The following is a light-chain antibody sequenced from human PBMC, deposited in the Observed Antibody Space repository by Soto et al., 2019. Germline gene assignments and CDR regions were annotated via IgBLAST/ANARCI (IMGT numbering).Light chain of an antibody. CDR2: AAS. CDR3: QQYGHSPRT. CDR1: QSVADNY. J-gene: IGKJ1*01. V-gene: IGKV3-20*01. Sequence: EIVLTQSPGTLSLSPGERATLSCRASQSVADNYLAWYQQKPGQPPRILIYAASRRAAGIPDTFSGSGSGTDFTLTITRLEPEDFALYYCQQYGHSPRTFGQGTKVEVK.